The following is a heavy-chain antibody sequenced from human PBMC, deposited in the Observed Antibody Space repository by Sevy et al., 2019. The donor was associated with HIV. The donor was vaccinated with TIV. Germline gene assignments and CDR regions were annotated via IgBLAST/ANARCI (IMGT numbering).Heavy chain of an antibody. CDR2: IKQDGSEK. CDR1: GFTFSSYW. J-gene: IGHJ6*02. Sequence: GGSLRLSCAASGFTFSSYWMSWVRQAPGKGLEWVANIKQDGSEKYYVDSVKGRFTISRDNAKNSLYLQMNSLRAGETAVYFCARGPGGGVTIFGVVIHPFSYYGMDVWGQGTTVTVSS. CDR3: ARGPGGGVTIFGVVIHPFSYYGMDV. D-gene: IGHD3-3*01. V-gene: IGHV3-7*01.